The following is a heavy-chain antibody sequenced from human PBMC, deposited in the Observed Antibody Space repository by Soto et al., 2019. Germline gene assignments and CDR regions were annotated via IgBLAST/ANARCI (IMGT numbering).Heavy chain of an antibody. CDR2: ISASGAIT. Sequence: TGGSLRLSCAASGFTFSKYDMTWVRQAPGKGLDWVSTISASGAITYYADSVKGRFTISRDNSKNTVYLQMSSLRVEDTAVYYCANRNYYAKSGYTYPYFDFWGRGSLVTVSS. D-gene: IGHD3-22*01. J-gene: IGHJ4*02. CDR3: ANRNYYAKSGYTYPYFDF. CDR1: GFTFSKYD. V-gene: IGHV3-23*01.